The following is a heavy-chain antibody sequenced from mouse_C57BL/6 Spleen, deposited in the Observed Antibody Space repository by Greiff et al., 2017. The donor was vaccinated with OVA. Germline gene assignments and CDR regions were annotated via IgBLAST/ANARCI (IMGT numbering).Heavy chain of an antibody. J-gene: IGHJ3*01. V-gene: IGHV1-52*01. Sequence: QVQLQQPGAELVRPGSSVKLSCKASGYTFTSYWMHWVKQRPIQGLEWIGNIDPSDSETHYNQKFKDKATLTVDKSSSTAYMQLSSLTSEDSAVYYCARGGSTMVTWCAYWGQGTLVTVSA. CDR3: ARGGSTMVTWCAY. CDR2: IDPSDSET. D-gene: IGHD2-13*01. CDR1: GYTFTSYW.